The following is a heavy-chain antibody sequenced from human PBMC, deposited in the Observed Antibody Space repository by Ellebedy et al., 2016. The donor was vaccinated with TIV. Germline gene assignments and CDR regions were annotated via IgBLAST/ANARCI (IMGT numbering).Heavy chain of an antibody. CDR2: TSASGNTI. D-gene: IGHD4-23*01. CDR3: ARDAGNSEGLDY. Sequence: GGSLRLXCVASGFTLSDYYMNWIRLPPETGLAWVSYTSASGNTIYYADSVTGRFTISRDNAKSSAYLEMTSLRVEDTGVYYCARDAGNSEGLDYWGRGTLVTVSS. J-gene: IGHJ4*02. CDR1: GFTLSDYY. V-gene: IGHV3-11*04.